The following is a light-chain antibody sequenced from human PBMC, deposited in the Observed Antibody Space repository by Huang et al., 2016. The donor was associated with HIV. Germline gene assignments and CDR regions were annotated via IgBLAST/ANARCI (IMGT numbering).Light chain of an antibody. Sequence: EIVMTQSPATLSLSPGERATLPCRASQSVHSKLAWYQQKPGQAPRRLIDGASTRATGVPGRFSGSGSGTEFTLTISSLQSEDFAVYYCQQYSKWPPNTFGQGTKLESK. CDR2: GAS. CDR1: QSVHSK. V-gene: IGKV3-15*01. CDR3: QQYSKWPPNT. J-gene: IGKJ2*01.